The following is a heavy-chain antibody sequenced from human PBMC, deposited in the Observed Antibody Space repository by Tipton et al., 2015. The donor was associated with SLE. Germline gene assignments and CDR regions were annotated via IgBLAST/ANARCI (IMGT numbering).Heavy chain of an antibody. CDR3: AREGLAPGY. Sequence: SLRLSCAASGFTFSSYEMNWVRQAPGKGLEWVANIKQDGSEKYYVDSVKGRFTISRDNAKNSLYLQMNSLRAEDTAVYYCAREGLAPGYWGQGTLVTVSS. CDR2: IKQDGSEK. D-gene: IGHD6-19*01. V-gene: IGHV3-7*01. CDR1: GFTFSSYE. J-gene: IGHJ4*02.